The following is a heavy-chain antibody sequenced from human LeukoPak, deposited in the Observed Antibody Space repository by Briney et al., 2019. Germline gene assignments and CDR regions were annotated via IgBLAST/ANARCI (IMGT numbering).Heavy chain of an antibody. CDR2: INHSGST. V-gene: IGHV4-34*01. J-gene: IGHJ4*02. CDR1: VGSFSGYY. CDR3: ARTEVYCGGDCYSAIDY. Sequence: SETLSLTCAVYVGSFSGYYWSWIRQPPGKGLEWIGEINHSGSTNYNPSLKSRVTLSVDTSKNQFSLKLSSVTAADTAVYYCARTEVYCGGDCYSAIDYWGQGTLVTVSS. D-gene: IGHD2-21*02.